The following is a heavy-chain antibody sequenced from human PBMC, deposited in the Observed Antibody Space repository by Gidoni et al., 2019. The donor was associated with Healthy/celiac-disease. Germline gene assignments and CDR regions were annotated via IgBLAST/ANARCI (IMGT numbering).Heavy chain of an antibody. CDR3: AKLVVPRGELLDY. CDR2: ISGSGGST. Sequence: EVQLLESGGGLVQPGGSVRLSWPASGFPFSSYAMSWVRQAPGKGLEWVSAISGSGGSTYYADSVKGRFTISRDNSKNTLYLQMNSLRAEDTAVYYCAKLVVPRGELLDYWGQGTLVTVSS. V-gene: IGHV3-23*01. CDR1: GFPFSSYA. D-gene: IGHD2-2*01. J-gene: IGHJ4*02.